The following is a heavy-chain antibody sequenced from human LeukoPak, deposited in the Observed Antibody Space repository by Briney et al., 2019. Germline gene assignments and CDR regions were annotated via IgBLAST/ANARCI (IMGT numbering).Heavy chain of an antibody. CDR3: ARAHYYGSGSYYDGFDP. D-gene: IGHD3-10*01. CDR1: GYTFTGYY. J-gene: IGHJ5*02. CDR2: MNPNSGNT. Sequence: ASVKVSCKASGYTFTGYYMHWVRQAPGQGLEWMGWMNPNSGNTGYAQKFQGRVTMTRNTSISTAYMELSSLRSEDTAVYYCARAHYYGSGSYYDGFDPWGQGTLVTVSS. V-gene: IGHV1-8*02.